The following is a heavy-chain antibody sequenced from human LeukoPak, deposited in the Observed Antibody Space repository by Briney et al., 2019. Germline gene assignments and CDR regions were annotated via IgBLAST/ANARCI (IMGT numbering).Heavy chain of an antibody. CDR3: ARDLHEDSKYNWFDP. Sequence: ASVKVSCKASGGTFSSYAISWVRQAPGQGLEWMGGIIPIFGTANYAQKFQGRVTITADESTSTAYMELSSLRSEDTAVYYCARDLHEDSKYNWFDPWGQGTLVTVSS. CDR2: IIPIFGTA. V-gene: IGHV1-69*13. D-gene: IGHD2-15*01. J-gene: IGHJ5*02. CDR1: GGTFSSYA.